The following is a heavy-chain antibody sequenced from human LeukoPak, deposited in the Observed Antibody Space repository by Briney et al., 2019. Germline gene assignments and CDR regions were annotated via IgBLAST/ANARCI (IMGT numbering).Heavy chain of an antibody. J-gene: IGHJ4*02. CDR2: INHSGST. V-gene: IGHV4-34*01. CDR3: ARHRTIVATIARSREFDY. Sequence: PSETLSLTCAVYGGSFSGYYWSWIRQPPGKGLEWIGEINHSGSTNYNPSLKSRVTISVDTSKNQFSLKLSSVTAADTAVYYCARHRTIVATIARSREFDYWGQGTLVTVSS. D-gene: IGHD5-12*01. CDR1: GGSFSGYY.